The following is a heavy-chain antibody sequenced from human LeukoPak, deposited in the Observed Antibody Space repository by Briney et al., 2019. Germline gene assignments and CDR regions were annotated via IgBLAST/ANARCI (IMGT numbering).Heavy chain of an antibody. CDR2: IYTSGST. D-gene: IGHD3-22*01. J-gene: IGHJ3*02. Sequence: SETLSLTCTVPGGSISSYYWSWIRQPAGKGLEWIGRIYTSGSTNYNPSLKSRVTMSVDTSKNQFSLKLSSVTAADTAVYYCARDGYYYDSSGYLRGSDAFDIWGQGTMVTVSS. CDR3: ARDGYYYDSSGYLRGSDAFDI. V-gene: IGHV4-4*07. CDR1: GGSISSYY.